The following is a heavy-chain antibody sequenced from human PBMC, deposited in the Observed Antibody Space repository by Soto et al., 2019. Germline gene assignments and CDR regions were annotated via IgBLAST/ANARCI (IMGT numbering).Heavy chain of an antibody. D-gene: IGHD3-22*01. J-gene: IGHJ4*02. CDR1: GYTFTSYG. V-gene: IGHV1-18*01. CDR2: ISAYNGNT. Sequence: QVQLVQSGAEVKKPGASVKVSCKASGYTFTSYGISWVRQAPGQGLEWMGWISAYNGNTNYAQKLQGRVTMTTDTSTSTAYMELRSLRSDDTAVYYCARWFGDYYDSSGYYPYLHDYWGQGTLVTVSS. CDR3: ARWFGDYYDSSGYYPYLHDY.